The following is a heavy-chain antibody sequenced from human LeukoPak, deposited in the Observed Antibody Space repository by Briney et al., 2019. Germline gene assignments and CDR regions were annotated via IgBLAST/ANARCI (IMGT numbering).Heavy chain of an antibody. V-gene: IGHV3-30*04. J-gene: IGHJ6*02. CDR1: GFTFSSYA. CDR2: ISYDGSNK. Sequence: GGSLRLSCAASGFTFSSYAMHWVRQAPGKGLEWVAVISYDGSNKYYADSVKGRFTISRDNSKNTLYLQMNSLGAEDTAVYYCARDGVVTTTTNDYGDYYYYGMDVWGQGTTVTVSS. D-gene: IGHD4-17*01. CDR3: ARDGVVTTTTNDYGDYYYYGMDV.